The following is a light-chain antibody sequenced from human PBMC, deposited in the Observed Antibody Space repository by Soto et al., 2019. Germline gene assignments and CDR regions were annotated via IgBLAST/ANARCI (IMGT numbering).Light chain of an antibody. CDR2: DVS. J-gene: IGLJ2*01. V-gene: IGLV2-11*01. Sequence: QSVLTQPRSVSGSPGQSVTISCTGTSSDVGGYNYVSWYQQHPGKAPQVIIYDVSKRPSGVPDRFSGSKSGNTASLTISGLHAEDETDYYCCSYAGSNSLVFGGGTKLTVL. CDR3: CSYAGSNSLV. CDR1: SSDVGGYNY.